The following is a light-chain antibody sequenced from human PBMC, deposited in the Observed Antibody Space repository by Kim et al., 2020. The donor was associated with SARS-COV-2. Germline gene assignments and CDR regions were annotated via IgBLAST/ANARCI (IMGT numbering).Light chain of an antibody. CDR2: GAS. J-gene: IGKJ4*01. Sequence: SSGERATLSCRASQSGSSNLAWYQQKPGQAPRLLIYGASTRATGIPARFSGSGSGTEFTLTISSLQSEDFAVYYCQQYNNWPQITFGGGTKVDIK. CDR3: QQYNNWPQIT. V-gene: IGKV3-15*01. CDR1: QSGSSN.